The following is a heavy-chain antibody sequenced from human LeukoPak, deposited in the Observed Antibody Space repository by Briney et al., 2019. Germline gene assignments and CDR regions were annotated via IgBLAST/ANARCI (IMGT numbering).Heavy chain of an antibody. J-gene: IGHJ4*02. CDR2: IHPGGSEK. CDR3: ARLGPSYITGTTADY. D-gene: IGHD1-20*01. Sequence: GGSLRLSCVASGFTFSNYWMTWVRQAPGKGLEWVANIHPGGSEKYCVDSVKGRFTISRDNAENSLYLQMNSLRAEDTAIYYCARLGPSYITGTTADYWGQGTLVTVSS. V-gene: IGHV3-7*01. CDR1: GFTFSNYW.